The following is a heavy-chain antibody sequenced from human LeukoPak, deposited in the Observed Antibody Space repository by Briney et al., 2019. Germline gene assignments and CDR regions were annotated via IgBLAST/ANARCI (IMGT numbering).Heavy chain of an antibody. D-gene: IGHD3-22*01. J-gene: IGHJ5*02. Sequence: GASVKVSCKASGYTFTGYYMHWLRQAPGQGLEWMGWINPNSGGTNYAQKFQGRVTMTRDTSISTAYMELSRLRSDDTAVYYCARFYDTSAYYRNNWFDPWGQGTLVTVSS. V-gene: IGHV1-2*02. CDR2: INPNSGGT. CDR1: GYTFTGYY. CDR3: ARFYDTSAYYRNNWFDP.